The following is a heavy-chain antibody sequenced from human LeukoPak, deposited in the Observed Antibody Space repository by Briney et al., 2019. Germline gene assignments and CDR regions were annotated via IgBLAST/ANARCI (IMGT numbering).Heavy chain of an antibody. V-gene: IGHV3-48*04. CDR3: AELGITMIGGV. Sequence: GGSLRLSCAASGFDLSPYSMNWVRQAPGKGLEWVSGISTSGSTIYYADSVKGRFTISRDNAKNSLYLQMNSLRAEDTAVYYCAELGITMIGGVWGKGTTVTISS. CDR2: ISTSGSTI. J-gene: IGHJ6*04. CDR1: GFDLSPYS. D-gene: IGHD3-10*02.